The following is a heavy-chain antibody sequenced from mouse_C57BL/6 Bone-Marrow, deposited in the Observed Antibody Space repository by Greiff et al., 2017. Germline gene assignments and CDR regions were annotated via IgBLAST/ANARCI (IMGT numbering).Heavy chain of an antibody. CDR1: GYTFTSYT. V-gene: IGHV1-4*01. CDR2: INPSSGYT. CDR3: SRGGRFAY. J-gene: IGHJ3*01. Sequence: VQLQQSGAELARPGASVKMSCKASGYTFTSYTMHWVKQRPGQGLEWIGYINPSSGYTKYNQKFKDKATLTADKSSSTAYMQLSSLTSEDSAVYYCSRGGRFAYWGQGTLVTVSA.